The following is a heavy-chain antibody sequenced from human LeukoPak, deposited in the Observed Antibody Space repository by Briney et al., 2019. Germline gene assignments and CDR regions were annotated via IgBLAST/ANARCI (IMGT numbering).Heavy chain of an antibody. D-gene: IGHD1/OR15-1a*01. J-gene: IGHJ3*02. CDR3: ARHGGTPAINDAFDI. V-gene: IGHV4-59*08. CDR2: IYYNGRT. Sequence: PSETLSLTCTVSGGSVISYYWSWIRQPPGKGLEWIGYIYYNGRTTYHPSLTRRVTISVDTSNNQFSLNLSSVSAADTAVYYGARHGGTPAINDAFDIWGQGTMVTVSS. CDR1: GGSVISYY.